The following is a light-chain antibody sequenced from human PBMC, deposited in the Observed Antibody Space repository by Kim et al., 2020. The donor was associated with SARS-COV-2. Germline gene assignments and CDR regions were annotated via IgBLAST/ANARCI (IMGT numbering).Light chain of an antibody. CDR3: AAWDDSLSALL. J-gene: IGLJ2*01. CDR1: SANIASNY. CDR2: RIN. Sequence: GQRVTIACSGGSANIASNYVYWYHQFPGTAPKMLIYRINQRPSGVPARFSGSKSGTSASLAISGLRFEDEAHYYCAAWDDSLSALLFGGGAQLTVL. V-gene: IGLV1-47*01.